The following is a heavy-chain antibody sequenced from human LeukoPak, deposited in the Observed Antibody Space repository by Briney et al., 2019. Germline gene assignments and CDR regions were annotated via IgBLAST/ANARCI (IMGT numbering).Heavy chain of an antibody. Sequence: GASVKVSCKPTGYSITAYYIFWMRQAPGQGLECMGWINLYNGATKYAQRFQSRVTMTRDTSISTAYMELSRLRSDDMATYYCASWAGGNEPVASFDYWGQGTLVTVSS. CDR1: GYSITAYY. J-gene: IGHJ4*02. D-gene: IGHD1-14*01. V-gene: IGHV1-2*02. CDR3: ASWAGGNEPVASFDY. CDR2: INLYNGAT.